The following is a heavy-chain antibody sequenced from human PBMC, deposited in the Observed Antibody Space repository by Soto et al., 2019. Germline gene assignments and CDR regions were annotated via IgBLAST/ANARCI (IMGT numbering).Heavy chain of an antibody. D-gene: IGHD3-10*01. Sequence: SQTLSLTCTLSGSSISSSIYYWCWIRQPPGKGLECIGSISYSGITYYNPSLESRFTISADTSKNQFSLKLSSVTAADTAVYYCATSHGLGSRYYYSMDVWGKGNKVTVSS. J-gene: IGHJ6*03. V-gene: IGHV4-39*01. CDR2: ISYSGIT. CDR1: GSSISSSIYY. CDR3: ATSHGLGSRYYYSMDV.